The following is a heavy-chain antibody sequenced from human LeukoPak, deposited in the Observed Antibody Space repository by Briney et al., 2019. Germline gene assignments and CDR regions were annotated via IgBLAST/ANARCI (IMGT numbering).Heavy chain of an antibody. CDR1: GGSISNYY. CDR3: ARAKAAAGIDYFDN. D-gene: IGHD6-13*01. J-gene: IGHJ4*02. Sequence: SETLPLTCSVSGGSISNYYWNWIRQPPGKGLEWIGYIYYSGSTNYNPSLKSRVTISVDTSKNQFSLKLSSVTAADTAVYYCARAKAAAGIDYFDNWGQGTLVTVSS. CDR2: IYYSGST. V-gene: IGHV4-59*13.